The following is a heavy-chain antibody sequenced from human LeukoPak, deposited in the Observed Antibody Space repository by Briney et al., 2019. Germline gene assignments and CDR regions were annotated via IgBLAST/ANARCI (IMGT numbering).Heavy chain of an antibody. D-gene: IGHD3-3*01. V-gene: IGHV3-64*01. CDR3: TGGSPHGYYGC. CDR1: GLSFNSSA. J-gene: IGHJ4*02. CDR2: ITNNGGYT. Sequence: GDSVRLSCAASGLSFNSSAMLGPRQARGKALEYVSGITNNGGYTYYANSVMGTFTISRDKTKNTLSLQMGSLRTEDTAVYYCTGGSPHGYYGCWGQGILVT.